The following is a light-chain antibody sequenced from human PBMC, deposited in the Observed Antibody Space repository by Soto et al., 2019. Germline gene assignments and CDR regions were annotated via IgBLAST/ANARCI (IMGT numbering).Light chain of an antibody. V-gene: IGLV2-14*01. J-gene: IGLJ2*01. CDR1: SSDVGGYNY. CDR2: EVS. Sequence: QSALTQPASVSGSPGQSITISCTGTSSDVGGYNYVSWYQHHPGKAPKLMIYEVSKRPSGVSNRFSGSKSGNTASLTISGLQAEDEADYYCTSYTSSNPVVFGGGTKLTVL. CDR3: TSYTSSNPVV.